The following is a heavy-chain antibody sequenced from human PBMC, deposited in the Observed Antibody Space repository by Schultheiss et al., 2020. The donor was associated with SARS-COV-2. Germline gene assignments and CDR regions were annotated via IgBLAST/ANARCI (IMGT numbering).Heavy chain of an antibody. J-gene: IGHJ4*02. CDR2: INWYGGAT. CDR1: GFIFSTYA. V-gene: IGHV3-20*04. Sequence: GESLKISCAASGFIFSTYAMSWVRQAPGKGLEWVSDINWYGGATRYADSVKGRFTISRDNAKNSLHLQMNSLRAEDTAVYYCAKGVGYGVAAAEDYWGQGTLVTVSS. CDR3: AKGVGYGVAAAEDY. D-gene: IGHD6-13*01.